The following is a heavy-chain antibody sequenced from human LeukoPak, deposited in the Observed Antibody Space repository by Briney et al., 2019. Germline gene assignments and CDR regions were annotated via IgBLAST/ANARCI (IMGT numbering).Heavy chain of an antibody. V-gene: IGHV3-43D*03. Sequence: GGSLRLSRAASGFTFDDYAMPWVRQAPGKGVEWVSLIDWDGGSTYYTDSVKGRFTISRDNSKNSLFLQMNSLRAEDTALYYCAKDMSSSGYDRLDYWGQGTLVTVSS. CDR2: IDWDGGST. D-gene: IGHD5-12*01. CDR1: GFTFDDYA. J-gene: IGHJ4*02. CDR3: AKDMSSSGYDRLDY.